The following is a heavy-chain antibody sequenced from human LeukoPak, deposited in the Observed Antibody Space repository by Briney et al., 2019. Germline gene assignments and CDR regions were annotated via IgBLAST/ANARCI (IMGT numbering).Heavy chain of an antibody. V-gene: IGHV4-34*01. CDR3: AREYGYSPHFDY. Sequence: SETLSLTCAVYGGSFSGYYWSWIRQSPGKGLEWIGEINHSGSTNYNPSLKSRVTMSVDTSKNQFSLKLSAVSVADTAMYYFAREYGYSPHFDYWGQGTLVTVSS. J-gene: IGHJ4*02. CDR2: INHSGST. CDR1: GGSFSGYY. D-gene: IGHD5-24*01.